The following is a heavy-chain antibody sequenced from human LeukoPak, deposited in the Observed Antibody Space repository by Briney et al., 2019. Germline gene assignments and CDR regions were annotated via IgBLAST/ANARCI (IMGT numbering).Heavy chain of an antibody. Sequence: NASETLSLTCTVSGGSISSSSYYWGWIRQPPGKGLEWIGSIYYSGSTYYNPSLKSRVTISVDTSKNQFSLKLSSVTAADTAVYSCAIYVFWSDGTYYFDYWGQGTLVTVSS. J-gene: IGHJ4*02. D-gene: IGHD3-3*01. V-gene: IGHV4-39*01. CDR2: IYYSGST. CDR1: GGSISSSSYY. CDR3: AIYVFWSDGTYYFDY.